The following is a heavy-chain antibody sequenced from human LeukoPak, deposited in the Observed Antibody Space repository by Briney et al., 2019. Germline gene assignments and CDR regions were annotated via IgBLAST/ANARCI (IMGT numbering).Heavy chain of an antibody. CDR1: GFTFSSYA. CDR3: ARGGYDILTGYTWFDP. CDR2: INHSGST. J-gene: IGHJ5*02. D-gene: IGHD3-9*01. V-gene: IGHV4-34*01. Sequence: AGGSLRLSCAASGFTFSSYAMSWVRQAPGKGLEWIGEINHSGSTNYNPSLKSRVTILVDTSKNQFSLKLSSVTTADTAVYYCARGGYDILTGYTWFDPWGQGTLVTVSS.